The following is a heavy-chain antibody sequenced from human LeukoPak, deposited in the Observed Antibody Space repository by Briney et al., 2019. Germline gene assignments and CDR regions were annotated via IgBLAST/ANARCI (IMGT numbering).Heavy chain of an antibody. CDR1: GGSVSSSSYY. Sequence: SETLSLTCTVSGGSVSSSSYYWGWIRQPPGKGLEWIGSIYYSGSTYYNPSLKIRVTISVDTSKNQFSLKLSSVTAADTAVYYCARQYYYDSSGYYSSAFDIWGQGTMVTVSS. CDR2: IYYSGST. D-gene: IGHD3-22*01. V-gene: IGHV4-39*01. CDR3: ARQYYYDSSGYYSSAFDI. J-gene: IGHJ3*02.